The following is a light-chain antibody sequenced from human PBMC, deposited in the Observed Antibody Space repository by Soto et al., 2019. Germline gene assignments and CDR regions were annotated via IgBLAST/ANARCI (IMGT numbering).Light chain of an antibody. CDR3: AAWDDSLSGLYV. J-gene: IGLJ1*01. Sequence: QSVLTQPPSASGTPGQRVTISCSGSSSNIGSNYVYWYQQLPGTAPKLLIYRNNQRPSVVPDRFSGSKSGTSASLAISGLRSEDEADYYCAAWDDSLSGLYVFGTGTQLTVL. V-gene: IGLV1-47*01. CDR1: SSNIGSNY. CDR2: RNN.